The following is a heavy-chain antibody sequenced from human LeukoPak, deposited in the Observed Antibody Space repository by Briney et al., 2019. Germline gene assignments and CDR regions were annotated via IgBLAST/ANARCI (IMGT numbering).Heavy chain of an antibody. D-gene: IGHD2-21*02. Sequence: ASVKVSCKASGYTFTTYYMHWVRQAPGQGLEWMGIINPSDVSSIYAQRFQGRVTMTRDTSTSTVYMELSSLRSEDTAVYYCARQYCGGDCSSATSAYCGMDVWGQGTTVTVSS. CDR1: GYTFTTYY. CDR2: INPSDVSS. J-gene: IGHJ6*02. V-gene: IGHV1-46*01. CDR3: ARQYCGGDCSSATSAYCGMDV.